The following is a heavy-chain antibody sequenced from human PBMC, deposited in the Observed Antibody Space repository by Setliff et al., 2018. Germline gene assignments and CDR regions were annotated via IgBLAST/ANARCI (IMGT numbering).Heavy chain of an antibody. CDR1: GGTFSSYA. CDR3: ASRAGYSGYDWPSPDDY. V-gene: IGHV1-69*05. Sequence: ASVKVSCKASGGTFSSYAISWVRQAPGQGLEWMGGIIPIFGTANYAQKFQGRVTITTDESTSTAYMELSSLRSEDTAVYYCASRAGYSGYDWPSPDDYWGQGTLVT. J-gene: IGHJ4*02. D-gene: IGHD5-12*01. CDR2: IIPIFGTA.